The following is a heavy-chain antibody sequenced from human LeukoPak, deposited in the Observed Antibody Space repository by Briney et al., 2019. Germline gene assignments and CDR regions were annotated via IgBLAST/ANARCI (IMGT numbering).Heavy chain of an antibody. Sequence: SETLSLTCTVSGGSISSYYWSWIRQPPGKGLEWIGYIYYSGSTNYNPSLKSRVTISVETSKNQFSLKLSSVTAAETAVYYCARSVEGYCSGGSCYSYYYYMDVWGKGTTVTVSS. J-gene: IGHJ6*03. D-gene: IGHD2-15*01. V-gene: IGHV4-59*01. CDR3: ARSVEGYCSGGSCYSYYYYMDV. CDR1: GGSISSYY. CDR2: IYYSGST.